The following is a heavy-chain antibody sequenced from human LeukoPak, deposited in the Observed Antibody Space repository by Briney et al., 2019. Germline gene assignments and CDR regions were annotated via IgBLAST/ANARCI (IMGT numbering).Heavy chain of an antibody. CDR3: AKDTDFAN. Sequence: PGGSLRLSCAASGFTFSTYGMHWVRQAPGKGLEWVALIRSDGSNKYYADSVKGRFTMSRDNSKNTLYLQMNSLRTEDTAVYYCAKDTDFANWGQGTLVTVSS. J-gene: IGHJ4*02. D-gene: IGHD3-3*01. V-gene: IGHV3-30*02. CDR1: GFTFSTYG. CDR2: IRSDGSNK.